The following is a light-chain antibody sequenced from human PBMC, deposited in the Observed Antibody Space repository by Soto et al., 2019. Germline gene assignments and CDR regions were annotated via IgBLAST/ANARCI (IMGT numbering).Light chain of an antibody. V-gene: IGKV1-39*01. CDR3: QQSYRKPAT. CDR2: AAS. J-gene: IGKJ2*01. CDR1: QNVLTF. Sequence: SQMTQSPSSLSASVGERVTITCRASQNVLTFLNWYQQKPGKAPKLLIVAASSLEIGVPSRFSGSGSVTDISLTISTLHPEDVATYYCQQSYRKPATFGQGTKVDIK.